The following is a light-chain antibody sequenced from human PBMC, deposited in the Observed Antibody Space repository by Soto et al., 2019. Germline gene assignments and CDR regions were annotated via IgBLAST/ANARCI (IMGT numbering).Light chain of an antibody. CDR3: MRAIQPRRT. V-gene: IGKV2-28*01. CDR2: FAS. CDR1: HSLMHSNGYNY. Sequence: DIVMTQSPLSLPVTPGEPASISCRSSHSLMHSNGYNYLDWYLQKPGQSPQLLIYFASNRASGVPDRFRGSGSGTDFTLKFSRVVAEDVGVYCCMRAIQPRRTFGQGTKVDIK. J-gene: IGKJ2*01.